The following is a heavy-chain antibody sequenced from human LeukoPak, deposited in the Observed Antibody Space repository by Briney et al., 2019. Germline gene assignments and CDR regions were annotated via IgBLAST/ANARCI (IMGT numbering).Heavy chain of an antibody. CDR1: GYTFSELA. J-gene: IGHJ6*02. CDR3: ATKSYLEYFYYGMDV. V-gene: IGHV1-24*01. Sequence: ASVKVSCKVYGYTFSELAMHWVRQGPGTGLEWMGGFDPEDGEIIYAQKFQGRVTMTEDASTDTAYMELSSLRSEDTAVYYCATKSYLEYFYYGMDVWGQGTTVTVSS. CDR2: FDPEDGEI. D-gene: IGHD1-26*01.